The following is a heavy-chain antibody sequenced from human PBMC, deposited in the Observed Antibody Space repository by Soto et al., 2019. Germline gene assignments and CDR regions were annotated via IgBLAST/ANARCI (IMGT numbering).Heavy chain of an antibody. Sequence: LSLPCNVSGRSISDYHWTWVRQSPEKGLEWIGYMYYNGNINYNPSLKSRVTISIDTSKNQFSLTLKSVTAADTAVYYCASGGNWFDPWGQGVLVTVSS. D-gene: IGHD3-16*01. CDR3: ASGGNWFDP. CDR1: GRSISDYH. CDR2: MYYNGNI. J-gene: IGHJ5*02. V-gene: IGHV4-59*01.